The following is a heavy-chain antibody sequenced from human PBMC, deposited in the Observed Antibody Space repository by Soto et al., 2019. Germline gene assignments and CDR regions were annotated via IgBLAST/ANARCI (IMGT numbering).Heavy chain of an antibody. CDR1: GGSISSYY. CDR3: ARVGWEFGGVIGIGWFDP. V-gene: IGHV4-59*01. CDR2: IYYSGST. D-gene: IGHD3-16*02. Sequence: PSETLSLTCTGSGGSISSYYWSWIRQPPGKGLEWIGYIYYSGSTNYNPSLKSRVTISVDTSKNQFSLKLSSVTAADTAVYYCARVGWEFGGVIGIGWFDPWGQGTLVTVSS. J-gene: IGHJ5*02.